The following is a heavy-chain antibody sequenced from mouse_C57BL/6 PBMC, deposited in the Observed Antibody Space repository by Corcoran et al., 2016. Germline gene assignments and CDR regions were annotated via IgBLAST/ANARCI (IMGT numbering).Heavy chain of an antibody. Sequence: QVQLQQSGAELVKPGASVKISCKASGYAFSRYWMNWVKQRPGKGLEWIGQIYPGDGDTNYNGKFKGKATLTADKSSSTAYMQLSSLTSEDSAVYFCARSELNYAMDYWGQGTSVTVSS. CDR1: GYAFSRYW. CDR2: IYPGDGDT. V-gene: IGHV1-80*01. CDR3: ARSELNYAMDY. J-gene: IGHJ4*01. D-gene: IGHD1-3*01.